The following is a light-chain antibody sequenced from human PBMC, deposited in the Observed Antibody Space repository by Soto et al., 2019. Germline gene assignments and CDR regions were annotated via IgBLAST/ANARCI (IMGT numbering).Light chain of an antibody. CDR1: SSDVGGYNY. CDR2: DVS. V-gene: IGLV2-14*03. Sequence: QSALTQPASVSGSPGQSITISCTGTSSDVGGYNYVSWYQHHPGKAPKLMIYDVSNRPSGVSNRFSGSKSGNTASLTISGLQPVDEADYYCCSYTTSNTRQIVFVTGTKVTVL. J-gene: IGLJ1*01. CDR3: CSYTTSNTRQIV.